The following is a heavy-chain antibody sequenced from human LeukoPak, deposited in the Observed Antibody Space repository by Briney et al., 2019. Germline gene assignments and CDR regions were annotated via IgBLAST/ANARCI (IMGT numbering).Heavy chain of an antibody. D-gene: IGHD3-22*01. CDR2: IYYSGST. J-gene: IGHJ4*02. CDR3: ARTPSVVITPLVFDY. CDR1: GGSISSYY. V-gene: IGHV4-59*01. Sequence: SETLSLTCTVSGGSISSYYWSWIRQPPGKGLEWIGYIYYSGSTNYNPSLKSRVTISADTSKNQFSLKLSSVTAADTAVYYCARTPSVVITPLVFDYWGQGTLVTVSS.